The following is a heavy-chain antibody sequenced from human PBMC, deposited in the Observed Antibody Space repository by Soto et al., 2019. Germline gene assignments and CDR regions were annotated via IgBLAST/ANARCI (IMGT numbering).Heavy chain of an antibody. J-gene: IGHJ4*02. Sequence: EVQLVASGGGLVQPGGSLRLSCAASGFTFNTYWMTLVRQTPGKGLEWVANMKQDGSEKYYVDSVKGRFTIPRDNAKNSLYLQMNGLRAEDTAVYYCARALRGYGGYAFDYWGQGTLVTVSS. CDR2: MKQDGSEK. V-gene: IGHV3-7*01. D-gene: IGHD5-12*01. CDR1: GFTFNTYW. CDR3: ARALRGYGGYAFDY.